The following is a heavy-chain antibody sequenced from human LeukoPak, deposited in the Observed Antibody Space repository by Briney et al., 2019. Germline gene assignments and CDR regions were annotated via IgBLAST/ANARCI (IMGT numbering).Heavy chain of an antibody. CDR1: GGSISSNTYY. D-gene: IGHD4-23*01. J-gene: IGHJ3*02. V-gene: IGHV4-61*05. Sequence: SETLSLTCTVSGGSISSNTYYWGWIRQPPGKGPEWIGYVFYRGATNYNPFFKSRVTISVDTSKNQFSLKLSSVTAADTAVYFCARGYGDNSGAFDIWGQGTLVTVSS. CDR2: VFYRGAT. CDR3: ARGYGDNSGAFDI.